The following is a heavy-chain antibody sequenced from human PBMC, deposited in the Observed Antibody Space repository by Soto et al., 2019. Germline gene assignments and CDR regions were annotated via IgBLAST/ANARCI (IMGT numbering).Heavy chain of an antibody. V-gene: IGHV3-23*01. D-gene: IGHD3-16*02. Sequence: EVQLLESGGGLVQPGGSLRLSCAASGFTFSSYAMSWVRQAPGKGLEWVSAISGSGGSTYSADSVKGRFTISRDNSKNTLYLQMTSLRAEDTAVYYCATAHPPIFYDYVWGSYRYSYYFDYWGQGTLVTVSS. J-gene: IGHJ4*02. CDR3: ATAHPPIFYDYVWGSYRYSYYFDY. CDR2: ISGSGGST. CDR1: GFTFSSYA.